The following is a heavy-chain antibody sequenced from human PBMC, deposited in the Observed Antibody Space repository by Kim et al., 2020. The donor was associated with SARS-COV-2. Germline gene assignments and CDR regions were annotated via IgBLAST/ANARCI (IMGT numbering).Heavy chain of an antibody. D-gene: IGHD6-19*01. V-gene: IGHV4-39*01. CDR3: ARRSGGWFRYFDY. J-gene: IGHJ4*02. Sequence: YYNPSLKSRVTISVDTSKNQFSLKLSSGTAADTAVYYCARRSGGWFRYFDYWGQGTLVTVSS.